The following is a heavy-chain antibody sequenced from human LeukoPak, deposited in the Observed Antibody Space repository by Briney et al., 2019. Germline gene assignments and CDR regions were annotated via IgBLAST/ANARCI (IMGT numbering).Heavy chain of an antibody. CDR2: MNPNSGNT. CDR1: GYTFTSYD. Sequence: GASVKASCKASGYTFTSYDINWVRQATGQGLEWMGWMNPNSGNTGYAQKFQGRVTITRNTSISTAYMELSSLRSEDTAVYYCARGKRGQQLVRNWFDPWGQGTLVTVSS. V-gene: IGHV1-8*03. J-gene: IGHJ5*02. CDR3: ARGKRGQQLVRNWFDP. D-gene: IGHD6-13*01.